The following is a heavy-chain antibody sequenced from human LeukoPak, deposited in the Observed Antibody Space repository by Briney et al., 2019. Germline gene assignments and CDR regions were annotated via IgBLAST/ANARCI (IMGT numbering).Heavy chain of an antibody. CDR3: ARELVYSYGHFDY. J-gene: IGHJ4*02. CDR2: IYTSGST. CDR1: GGSISSGSHY. D-gene: IGHD5-18*01. Sequence: KPSQTLSLTCTVSGGSISSGSHYWSWIRQPAGKGLEWIGRIYTSGSTNYNPSLKSRVTISVDTSKNQFSLKLSSVTAADTAVYYCARELVYSYGHFDYWGQGTLVTVSS. V-gene: IGHV4-61*02.